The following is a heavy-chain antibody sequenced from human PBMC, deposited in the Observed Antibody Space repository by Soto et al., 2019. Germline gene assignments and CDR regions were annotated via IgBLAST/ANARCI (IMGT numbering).Heavy chain of an antibody. CDR1: GFTFSNFG. Sequence: QVQLVESGGGVVQPGRSLRLSCAASGFTFSNFGMHWGRQAPGKGLEWVAAISADGSDKYFSDSVKGRFTISRDNSKNTLVLQMNSLRIEDTAVYYCTKGSEVARQELDYWGQGNLVTVSS. J-gene: IGHJ4*02. V-gene: IGHV3-30*18. D-gene: IGHD3-3*01. CDR2: ISADGSDK. CDR3: TKGSEVARQELDY.